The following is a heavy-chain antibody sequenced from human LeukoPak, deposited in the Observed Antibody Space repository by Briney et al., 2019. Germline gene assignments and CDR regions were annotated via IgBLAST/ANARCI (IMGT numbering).Heavy chain of an antibody. Sequence: SETLSLTCAVYGGSFSGYYWSWIRQPPGKGLEWIGEINHSGSTNYNPSLKSRVTVSVDTPKNQFSLKLSSVTAADTAVYYCASQEDYGDYEGDHPVGYWGQGTLVTVSS. V-gene: IGHV4-34*01. CDR2: INHSGST. CDR1: GGSFSGYY. D-gene: IGHD4-17*01. CDR3: ASQEDYGDYEGDHPVGY. J-gene: IGHJ4*02.